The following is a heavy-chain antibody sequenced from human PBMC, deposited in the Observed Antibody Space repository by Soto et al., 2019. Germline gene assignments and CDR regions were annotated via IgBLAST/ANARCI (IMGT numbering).Heavy chain of an antibody. Sequence: ASVKVSCKASGYTFTSYAMHWVRQAPGQSLEWMGWINAGNGNTKYSQKFQGRVTITRDTSASTAYMELSSLRSEDTAVYYCARGSVAVLYYYYGMDVWGQGTTVTVSS. D-gene: IGHD6-19*01. CDR2: INAGNGNT. CDR1: GYTFTSYA. CDR3: ARGSVAVLYYYYGMDV. V-gene: IGHV1-3*01. J-gene: IGHJ6*02.